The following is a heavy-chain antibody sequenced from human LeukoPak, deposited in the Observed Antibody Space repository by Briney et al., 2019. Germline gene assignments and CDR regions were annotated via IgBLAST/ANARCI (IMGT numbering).Heavy chain of an antibody. CDR1: GYTFTGYY. Sequence: ASVKVSCKASGYTFTGYYMHWVRQAPGQGLEWMGWINPKSGGTNYAQKFQGRVTMTRDTSISTAYMEMSRLRSDDTAVYYCARAERASIAAAGTGYWGQGTLVTVSS. CDR2: INPKSGGT. CDR3: ARAERASIAAAGTGY. J-gene: IGHJ4*02. V-gene: IGHV1-2*02. D-gene: IGHD6-13*01.